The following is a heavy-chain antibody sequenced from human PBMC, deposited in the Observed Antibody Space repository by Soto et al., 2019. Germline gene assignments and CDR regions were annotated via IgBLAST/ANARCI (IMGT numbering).Heavy chain of an antibody. CDR3: AREGYCSSTSCQPGMDV. V-gene: IGHV1-3*01. CDR1: GYTFTSYA. CDR2: INAGNGNK. J-gene: IGHJ6*02. Sequence: QVQLVQSGAEVKKPGASVKVSCKASGYTFTSYAMHWVRQAPGQRLEWMGWINAGNGNKKYSQKFQGRVTITRDTSASTAYMELSSLRSEDTAVYYCAREGYCSSTSCQPGMDVWGQGTTVTVSS. D-gene: IGHD2-2*01.